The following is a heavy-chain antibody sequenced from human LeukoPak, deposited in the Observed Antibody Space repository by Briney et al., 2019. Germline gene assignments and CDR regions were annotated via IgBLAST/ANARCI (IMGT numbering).Heavy chain of an antibody. CDR1: GGSISSYY. Sequence: PSETLSLTCTVSGGSISSYYWSWIAQPPGKGLEWIGYIYYSGSTNYNPSLKSRVTISVDTSKNQFSLKLSSVTAADTAVYYCARAYYYGPGDYYYGMDVWGQGTTVTVSS. V-gene: IGHV4-59*01. CDR2: IYYSGST. J-gene: IGHJ6*02. CDR3: ARAYYYGPGDYYYGMDV. D-gene: IGHD3-10*01.